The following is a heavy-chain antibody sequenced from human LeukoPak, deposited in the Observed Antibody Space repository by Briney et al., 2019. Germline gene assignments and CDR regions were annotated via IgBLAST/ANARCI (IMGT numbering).Heavy chain of an antibody. CDR1: GFTVSSNY. D-gene: IGHD2/OR15-2a*01. J-gene: IGHJ2*01. V-gene: IGHV3-53*01. Sequence: GGSLRLSCAASGFTVSSNYMSWVRQAPGKGLVWVSVIYSGGSTYYADSVKGRFTISRDNLENTVYLQMNSLRAEDTAVYYCAKIGGAYTRYFDLWGRGTLVTVSS. CDR3: AKIGGAYTRYFDL. CDR2: IYSGGST.